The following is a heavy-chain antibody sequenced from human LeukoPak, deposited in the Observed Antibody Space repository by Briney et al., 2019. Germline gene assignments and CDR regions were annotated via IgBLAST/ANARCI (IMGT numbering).Heavy chain of an antibody. J-gene: IGHJ4*02. D-gene: IGHD3-22*01. CDR3: ARGKGHDTSATDY. CDR2: VSGSGGST. CDR1: GFTFSSYA. V-gene: IGHV3-23*01. Sequence: GGSLRLSCASSGFTFSSYAMSWVRQAPGKGLEWVSTVSGSGGSTYYADSVKGRFTISRDNSKNTLYLQMNSLRAEDTAVYYCARGKGHDTSATDYWGQGTLVSVSS.